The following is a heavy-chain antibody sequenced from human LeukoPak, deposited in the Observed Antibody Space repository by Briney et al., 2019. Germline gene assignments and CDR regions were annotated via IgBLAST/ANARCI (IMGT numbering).Heavy chain of an antibody. CDR1: GFTVSSNY. D-gene: IGHD4-11*01. CDR2: IYSGGST. J-gene: IGHJ3*01. CDR3: AGTTTVITLTAFDF. V-gene: IGHV3-53*01. Sequence: GGSLRLSCAVSGFTVSSNYMSWVRQAPGKGLEWVSIIYSGGSTDYADSVKGRFTISRDNSKNTLYFQMKSLRAEDTAVYYFAGTTTVITLTAFDFWGQGTMVTASS.